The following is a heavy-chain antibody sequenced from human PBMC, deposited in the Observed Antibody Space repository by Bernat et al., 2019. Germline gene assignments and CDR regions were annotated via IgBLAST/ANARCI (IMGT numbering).Heavy chain of an antibody. CDR2: IIPTAGQT. V-gene: IGHV1-46*01. Sequence: QVQLVQSGAEVKKPGAAMKVSCKASGFTFTSYYMHWVRQAPGEGLEWMGIIIPTAGQTGYAQNFQGRVTRTADTSTYTVYMVLGSLRSEDTAVYYCASGRGTSCYFDVWGRGTLLSVSS. CDR3: ASGRGTSCYFDV. D-gene: IGHD3/OR15-3a*01. CDR1: GFTFTSYY. J-gene: IGHJ4*01.